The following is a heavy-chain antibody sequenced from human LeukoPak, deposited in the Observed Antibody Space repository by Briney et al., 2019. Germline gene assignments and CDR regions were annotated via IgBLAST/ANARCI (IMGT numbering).Heavy chain of an antibody. V-gene: IGHV3-48*03. Sequence: GGSLRLSCAASGFTFSSYEMHWVRQAPGKGLEWVSYISSSGSTIYYADSVKGRFTISRDNAKSSLYLQMNSLRAEDTAVYYCARPIVVSRKDWFDPWGQGTLVTVSS. CDR3: ARPIVVSRKDWFDP. CDR2: ISSSGSTI. D-gene: IGHD3-22*01. CDR1: GFTFSSYE. J-gene: IGHJ5*02.